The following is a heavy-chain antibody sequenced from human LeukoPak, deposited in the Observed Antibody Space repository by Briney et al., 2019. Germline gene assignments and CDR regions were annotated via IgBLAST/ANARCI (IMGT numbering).Heavy chain of an antibody. CDR3: ACGVRSRPDAFDI. CDR1: EFSVGRNY. V-gene: IGHV3-66*01. D-gene: IGHD2-21*01. J-gene: IGHJ3*02. CDR2: IYSGGST. Sequence: GGSPRLSCAASEFSVGRNYMTWVRQAPGKGLEWVSLIYSGGSTYYADPVTGRFTLYRDNSKNTLYLQMNSLRAEHTARYYSACGVRSRPDAFDIGGEGTMVTVSS.